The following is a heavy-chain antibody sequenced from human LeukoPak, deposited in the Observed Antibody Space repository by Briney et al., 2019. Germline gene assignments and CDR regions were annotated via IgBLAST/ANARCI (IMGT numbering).Heavy chain of an antibody. D-gene: IGHD6-19*01. CDR2: IYHSGST. CDR1: GGSISSGGYS. Sequence: SQTLSLTCAVSGGSISSGGYSWSWIRQPPGKGLEWIGYIYHSGSTYYNPSLKSRVTISVDRSKNQFSLKLKSVTAADTAVYYCARFSGWSFFFDYWGQGTLVTVSS. J-gene: IGHJ4*02. V-gene: IGHV4-30-2*02. CDR3: ARFSGWSFFFDY.